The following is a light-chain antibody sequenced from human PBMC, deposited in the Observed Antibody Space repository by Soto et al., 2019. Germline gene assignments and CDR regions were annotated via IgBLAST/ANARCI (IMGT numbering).Light chain of an antibody. CDR1: SGDVGGYNY. V-gene: IGLV2-14*01. J-gene: IGLJ2*01. Sequence: QSALTQPAAVSGSPGQSITISCTGTSGDVGGYNYVSWYQHHPGKAPKLMIYEVSNRPSGVSNRFSGSKSGNTASLTISGLQAEDEADYYCSSYTSSSTLLFGGGTKLTVL. CDR3: SSYTSSSTLL. CDR2: EVS.